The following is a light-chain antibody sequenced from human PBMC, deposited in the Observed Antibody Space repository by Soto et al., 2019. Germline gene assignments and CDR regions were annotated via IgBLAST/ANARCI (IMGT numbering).Light chain of an antibody. CDR3: CSYAGTDTYV. CDR1: SSDVGSYSL. J-gene: IGLJ1*01. CDR2: EGS. Sequence: QSALTQPASVYGSPGQSITISCNGTSSDVGSYSLVSWYQQHPGKAPKLMIYEGSKRPSGVSNRFSGSKSGNTASLTISGLQAEDEADYYCCSYAGTDTYVFGTGTKLTVL. V-gene: IGLV2-23*01.